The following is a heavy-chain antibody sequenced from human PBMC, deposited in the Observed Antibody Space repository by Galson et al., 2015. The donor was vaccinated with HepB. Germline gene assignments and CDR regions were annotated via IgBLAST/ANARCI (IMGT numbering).Heavy chain of an antibody. D-gene: IGHD6-19*01. V-gene: IGHV3-30*04. CDR2: ISYDGSNK. J-gene: IGHJ6*02. Sequence: SLRLSCAASGFTFSSYAMHWVRQAPGKGLEWVAVISYDGSNKYYADSVKGRFTISRDNSKNTLYLQMNSLRAEDTAVYYCARDRAVAGYYYYYCMDVWGQGTTVTVSS. CDR3: ARDRAVAGYYYYYCMDV. CDR1: GFTFSSYA.